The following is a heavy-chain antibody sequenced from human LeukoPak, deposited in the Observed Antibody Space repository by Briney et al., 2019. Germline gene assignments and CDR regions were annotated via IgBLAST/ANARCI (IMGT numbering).Heavy chain of an antibody. V-gene: IGHV3-23*01. CDR2: ITVSGLTT. J-gene: IGHJ4*02. Sequence: TGGSLILSCAASGFTFSSYAMTWVRQAPGKGLEWVSSITVSGLTTYCADSVKGRFTISRDNSKSTLFLQMNSLRAEDTAVYYCAKGLRTLDQWGQGTLVTVSS. CDR1: GFTFSSYA. CDR3: AKGLRTLDQ.